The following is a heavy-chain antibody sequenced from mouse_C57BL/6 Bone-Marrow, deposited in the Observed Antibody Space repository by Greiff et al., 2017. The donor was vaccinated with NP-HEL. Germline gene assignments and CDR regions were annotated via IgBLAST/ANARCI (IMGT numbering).Heavy chain of an antibody. CDR1: GFTFSDYG. D-gene: IGHD1-1*01. J-gene: IGHJ2*01. CDR2: ISSGSSTI. V-gene: IGHV5-17*01. Sequence: EVQLQQSGGGLVKPGGSLKLSCAASGFTFSDYGMHWVRQAPEKGLEWVAYISSGSSTIYYADTVKGRFTISRDNAKNTLFLQMTSLRSEDTAMYYCARREDYYGPFDYWGQGTTLTVSS. CDR3: ARREDYYGPFDY.